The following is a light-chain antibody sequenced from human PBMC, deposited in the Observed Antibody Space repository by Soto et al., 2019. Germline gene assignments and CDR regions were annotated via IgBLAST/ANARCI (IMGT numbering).Light chain of an antibody. CDR3: QQRLDWPRT. CDR1: QSISRS. Sequence: EIVLTQSPVTLSVSPGDRATVSCRASQSISRSLTWYQQRPGQAPRLLIYDASSRASGIPARFSGSGSGTDFTLTISSLDPEDFAVYYCQQRLDWPRTFGQGTKVDMK. CDR2: DAS. J-gene: IGKJ2*01. V-gene: IGKV3-11*01.